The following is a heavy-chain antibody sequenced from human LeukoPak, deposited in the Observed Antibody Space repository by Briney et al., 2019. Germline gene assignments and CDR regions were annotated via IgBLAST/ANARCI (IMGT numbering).Heavy chain of an antibody. D-gene: IGHD3-10*01. Sequence: VASMKVSCKASGYRFITYGLSWVRQAPGQGLEWMGCIIAYNGNTNFAPKLQGRVTMTADTSTSTAYMELRSLRSDDTAVYYCARDVFEGFGERVIDAFDLWGQGTMVTVSS. CDR3: ARDVFEGFGERVIDAFDL. J-gene: IGHJ3*01. CDR1: GYRFITYG. CDR2: IIAYNGNT. V-gene: IGHV1-18*01.